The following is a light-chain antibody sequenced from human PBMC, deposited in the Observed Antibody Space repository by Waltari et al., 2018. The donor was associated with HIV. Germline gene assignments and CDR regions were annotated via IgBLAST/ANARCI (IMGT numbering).Light chain of an antibody. CDR3: QVWDSSSDHSYV. V-gene: IGLV3-21*04. CDR2: YDS. J-gene: IGLJ1*01. CDR1: NIGSKS. Sequence: SDVLTQPPSVSVAPGKTDSIPCGGNNIGSKSVHWYQQKPGQAPVLVIYYDSDRPSGIPERFSGSNSGNTATLTISRVEAGDEADYYCQVWDSSSDHSYVFGTGTKVTVL.